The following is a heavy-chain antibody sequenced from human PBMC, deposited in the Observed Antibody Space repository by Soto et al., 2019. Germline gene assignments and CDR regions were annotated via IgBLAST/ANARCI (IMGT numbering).Heavy chain of an antibody. CDR2: IKSRSDGGTP. Sequence: VVSLRLSWAASGCTLGDAWRSWVRHTPGRGLEWVGRIKSRSDGGTPDYGAPVKGRFTISRDDSLNTVYLQMNSLTAEDTGVYYCTTDTRPISVFGVPWDSWGQGTLVTVS. CDR1: GCTLGDAW. J-gene: IGHJ4*02. D-gene: IGHD3-3*01. CDR3: TTDTRPISVFGVPWDS. V-gene: IGHV3-15*01.